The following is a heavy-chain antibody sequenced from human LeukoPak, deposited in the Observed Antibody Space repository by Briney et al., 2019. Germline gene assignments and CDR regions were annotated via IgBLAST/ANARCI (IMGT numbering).Heavy chain of an antibody. CDR3: ARDRVTARYFQH. CDR1: GGTFSSYA. D-gene: IGHD2-21*02. V-gene: IGHV1-69*04. J-gene: IGHJ1*01. CDR2: IIPILGIA. Sequence: SVKVSCKASGGTFSSYAISWVRQAPGQGLEWMGRIIPILGIANYAQKFQGRVTITADKSTSTAYMELSSLRSEDTAVYYWARDRVTARYFQHWGQGTLVTVSS.